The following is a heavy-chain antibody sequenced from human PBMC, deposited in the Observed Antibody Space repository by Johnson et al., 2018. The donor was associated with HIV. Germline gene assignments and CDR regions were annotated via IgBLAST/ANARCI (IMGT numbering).Heavy chain of an antibody. CDR1: GFTFSSYA. CDR3: AKDSGYPAHAFDI. Sequence: QLLESGGGLVQPVGSLRLSCAASGFTFSSYAMSWVRQAPGKGLEWVSAISGSGGSTYYADSVKGWFTISRDNSKNTLYPQMNSLRAEDTAVYYCAKDSGYPAHAFDIWGQGTMVTVSS. CDR2: ISGSGGST. V-gene: IGHV3-23*01. D-gene: IGHD3-16*02. J-gene: IGHJ3*02.